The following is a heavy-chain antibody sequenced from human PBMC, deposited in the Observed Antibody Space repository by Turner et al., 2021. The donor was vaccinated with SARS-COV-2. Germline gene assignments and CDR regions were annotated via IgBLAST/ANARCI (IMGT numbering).Heavy chain of an antibody. CDR2: IIPIFGTA. CDR3: ARVSGDDYGVGFDY. CDR1: GGTFSSYA. D-gene: IGHD4-17*01. V-gene: IGHV1-69*01. J-gene: IGHJ4*02. Sequence: QVQLVQSGAEVKKPGSSVNVSCKASGGTFSSYAITWVRQAPGQGLEWMGGIIPIFGTANYAQKFQGRVTITADESTSTAYMELSSLRSEDTAVYYCARVSGDDYGVGFDYWGQGTLVTVSS.